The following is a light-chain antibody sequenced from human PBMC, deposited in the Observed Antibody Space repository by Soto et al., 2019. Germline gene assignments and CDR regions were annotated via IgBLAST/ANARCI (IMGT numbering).Light chain of an antibody. Sequence: DIVMTQSPLSLPVTPGEPASISCRSSQSLLHSNGYNYLDWYLQKPGQSPQLLIYLGSNRASGVPARFSGSGSGTDFTLKISRVEAEYFGLYYFLQALHTPYTFGQGTKLEI. CDR3: LQALHTPYT. J-gene: IGKJ2*01. V-gene: IGKV2-28*01. CDR1: QSLLHSNGYNY. CDR2: LGS.